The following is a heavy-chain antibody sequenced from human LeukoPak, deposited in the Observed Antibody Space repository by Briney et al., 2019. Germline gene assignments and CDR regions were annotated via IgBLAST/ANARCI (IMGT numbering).Heavy chain of an antibody. CDR2: IIHSGNT. CDR3: TGYDIPYTFEF. J-gene: IGHJ4*02. CDR1: GDSISRGTW. V-gene: IGHV4-4*02. D-gene: IGHD2-2*01. Sequence: SGTLSLTCAVSGDSISRGTWWTWVRQSPGKGLQWIGDIIHSGNTNYNPSLRSRLTISLDKSRNQFSLKLNSVTAADTAVYYCTGYDIPYTFEFWGQGTLVTVSS.